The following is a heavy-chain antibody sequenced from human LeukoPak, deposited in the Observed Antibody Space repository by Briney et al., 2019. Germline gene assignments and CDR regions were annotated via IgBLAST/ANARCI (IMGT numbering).Heavy chain of an antibody. D-gene: IGHD3-3*01. CDR2: INHSGST. Sequence: SETLSLTCAVYGGSFSGYYWNWIRQPPGKGLEWIGEINHSGSTNYNPSLKSRVTISVDTSKNQFSLKLSSVTAADTAVYYCARCRYYDFWSGYCHFDYWGQGTLVTVSS. CDR1: GGSFSGYY. CDR3: ARCRYYDFWSGYCHFDY. V-gene: IGHV4-34*01. J-gene: IGHJ4*02.